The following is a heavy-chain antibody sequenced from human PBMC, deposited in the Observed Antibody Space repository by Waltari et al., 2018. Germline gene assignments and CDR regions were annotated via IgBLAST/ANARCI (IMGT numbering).Heavy chain of an antibody. CDR2: IYYSGST. J-gene: IGHJ4*02. CDR3: ARGGAHRVGALVDY. D-gene: IGHD1-26*01. CDR1: GGSISSYY. Sequence: QVQLQESGPGLVKPSETLSLTCTVSGGSISSYYWRWIRQPPGKGLEWIGYIYYSGSTNYNPSLKSRVTISVDTSKNQFSLKLSSVTAADTAVYYCARGGAHRVGALVDYWGQGTLVTVSS. V-gene: IGHV4-59*01.